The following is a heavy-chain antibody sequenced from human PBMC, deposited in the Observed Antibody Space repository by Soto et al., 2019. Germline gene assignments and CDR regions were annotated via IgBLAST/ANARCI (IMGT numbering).Heavy chain of an antibody. CDR1: GFTFDDYA. Sequence: SLRLSCAASGFTFDDYAMHWVRQAPGKGLEWVSGISCNSGSIGYADSVKGRFTISRDNAKNSLYLQMNSLRAEDTALYYCAKDMAVAGRDYYYYYGMDVWGQGTTVTVSS. J-gene: IGHJ6*02. D-gene: IGHD6-19*01. CDR3: AKDMAVAGRDYYYYYGMDV. V-gene: IGHV3-9*01. CDR2: ISCNSGSI.